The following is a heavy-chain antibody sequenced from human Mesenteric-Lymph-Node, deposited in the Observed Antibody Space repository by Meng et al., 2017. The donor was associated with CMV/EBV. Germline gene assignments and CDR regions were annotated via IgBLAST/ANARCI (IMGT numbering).Heavy chain of an antibody. CDR1: GFTFSTYW. CDR2: IYSGGST. J-gene: IGHJ6*02. Sequence: GGSLRLSCVASGFTFSTYWMHWFRLVPGKGLEWVSLIYSGGSTYYADSVKGRFTISRDNSKNTLYLQMNSLRAEDTAVYYCARDPYSGSYKGQVWGQGTTVTVSS. D-gene: IGHD1-26*01. CDR3: ARDPYSGSYKGQV. V-gene: IGHV3-66*01.